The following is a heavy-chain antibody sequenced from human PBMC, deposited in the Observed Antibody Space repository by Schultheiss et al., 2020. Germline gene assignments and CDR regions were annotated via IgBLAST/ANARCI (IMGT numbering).Heavy chain of an antibody. CDR3: AREGHTAYCSSTSCYTGWFDP. D-gene: IGHD2-2*02. CDR2: IYYSGNT. CDR1: GGSISTYY. J-gene: IGHJ5*02. V-gene: IGHV4-59*12. Sequence: SETLSLTCTVSGGSISTYYWSWIRQPPGKGLEWIGSIYYSGNTYYNASLKSRVTISLDTSKNQFSLKLSSVTAADTAVYYCAREGHTAYCSSTSCYTGWFDPWGQGTLVTVSS.